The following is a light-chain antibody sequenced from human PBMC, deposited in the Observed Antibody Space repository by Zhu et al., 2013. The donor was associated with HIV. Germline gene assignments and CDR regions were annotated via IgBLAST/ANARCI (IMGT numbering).Light chain of an antibody. CDR3: QQYDSSSLT. Sequence: EILLTQSPGTLSLSPGQRATLSCRASQSGITTHLAWYQQKPGQAPRLLISGTSSRATGIPDRFSGSGSGTDFTLSISRLDPEDFAVYYCQQYDSSSLTFGGGTTVEI. V-gene: IGKV3-20*01. J-gene: IGKJ4*01. CDR1: QSGITTH. CDR2: GTS.